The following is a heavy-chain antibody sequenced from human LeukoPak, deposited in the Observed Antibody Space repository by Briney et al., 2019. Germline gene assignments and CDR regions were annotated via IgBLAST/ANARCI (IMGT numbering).Heavy chain of an antibody. J-gene: IGHJ6*02. V-gene: IGHV3-43*02. D-gene: IGHD3-10*01. CDR1: GFTFGHYA. Sequence: GGSLGLSCAASGFTFGHYAMHWVRQAPGKGLEWVSLISGDGDDTYYTDSVKGRFTISRDTSNNTLFLQMDSLGTEDTALYYCAKDRGGYYGSGTSYYFYGVDVWGQGTTVAVSS. CDR2: ISGDGDDT. CDR3: AKDRGGYYGSGTSYYFYGVDV.